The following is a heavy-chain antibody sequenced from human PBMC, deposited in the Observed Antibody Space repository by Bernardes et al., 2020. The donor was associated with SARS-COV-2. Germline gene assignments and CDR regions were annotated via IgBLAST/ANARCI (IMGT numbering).Heavy chain of an antibody. CDR3: AKYNSAWYHFDS. J-gene: IGHJ4*02. Sequence: GGSLRLSCAVSGFTFNNESMGWVRHSPGKGLVWVSTITPAVGCTDYADSVKGRFTISRDSSKSTMDWHMNSLRAEDTAVYYCAKYNSAWYHFDSWGQGTLVTVSA. D-gene: IGHD1-1*01. CDR1: GFTFNNES. V-gene: IGHV3-23*01. CDR2: ITPAVGCT.